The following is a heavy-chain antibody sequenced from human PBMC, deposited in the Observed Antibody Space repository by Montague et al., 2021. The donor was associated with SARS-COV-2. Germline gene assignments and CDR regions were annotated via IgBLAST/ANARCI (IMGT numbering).Heavy chain of an antibody. CDR1: DGSISSPNW. J-gene: IGHJ6*02. Sequence: SETLSLTCAVSDGSISSPNWWNWVRQPPGKGLEWTGEIYYTGNTNYNPSLKSRVTTFIDKSKNHFSLQLSSVTAADTAVYYCARGGTYHYGMDVWGQGTTVAVSS. D-gene: IGHD3-16*01. CDR2: IYYTGNT. V-gene: IGHV4-4*02. CDR3: ARGGTYHYGMDV.